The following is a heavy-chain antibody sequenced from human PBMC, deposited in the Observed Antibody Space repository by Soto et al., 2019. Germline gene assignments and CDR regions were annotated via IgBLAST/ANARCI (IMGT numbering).Heavy chain of an antibody. Sequence: GSLRLSCAASGFTFSDYYMSWIRQPPGKGLEWIGSIYYSGSTYYNPSLKSRVTISVDTSKNQFSLKLSSMTAADAAVYYCATHQGYYGSGSYCFDYWGLGTQVTVSS. CDR1: GFTFSDYY. D-gene: IGHD3-10*01. CDR3: ATHQGYYGSGSYCFDY. V-gene: IGHV4-39*01. J-gene: IGHJ4*02. CDR2: IYYSGST.